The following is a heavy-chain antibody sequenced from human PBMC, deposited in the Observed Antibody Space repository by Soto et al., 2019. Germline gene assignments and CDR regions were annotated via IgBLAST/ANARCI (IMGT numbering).Heavy chain of an antibody. D-gene: IGHD2-15*01. CDR3: AGRRGYKWFDP. Sequence: EVQLVESGGGLIQPGGSLRLSCAASGFTVSNNYMSWVRQAPGKGLEWVSVIQTSGSTYYADSVKGRFTISRDNSKNTLYLQMNSLRGEDTAVYYCAGRRGYKWFDPWGQGTLVTVSS. CDR2: IQTSGST. CDR1: GFTVSNNY. J-gene: IGHJ5*02. V-gene: IGHV3-53*01.